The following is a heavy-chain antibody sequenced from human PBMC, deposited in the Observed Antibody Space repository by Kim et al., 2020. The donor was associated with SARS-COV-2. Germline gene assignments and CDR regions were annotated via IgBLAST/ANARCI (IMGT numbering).Heavy chain of an antibody. D-gene: IGHD4-4*01. Sequence: GGSLRLSCAASGFTFSSYGMHWVRQAPGKGLEWVAVISYDGSNKYYADSVMGRFTISRDNSKNTLYLQMNSLRAEDTAVFYCAKERTVTTKPEGYYYYGMDVWGQGTTVTVSS. V-gene: IGHV3-30*18. J-gene: IGHJ6*02. CDR1: GFTFSSYG. CDR3: AKERTVTTKPEGYYYYGMDV. CDR2: ISYDGSNK.